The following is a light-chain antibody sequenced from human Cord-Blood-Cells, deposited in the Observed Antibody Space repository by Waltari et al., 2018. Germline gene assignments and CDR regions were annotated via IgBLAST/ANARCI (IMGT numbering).Light chain of an antibody. CDR1: QSISSW. CDR2: KAS. J-gene: IGKJ2*03. Sequence: DIQMTQSPSTLSASVGDRVTITCRASQSISSWVAWYQQKPGKAPKLLIYKASSLESWVPSRVSRSGSGTEFTLTISSLQPDDFATYYCQQYNSYPYSFGQGTKLEIK. V-gene: IGKV1-5*03. CDR3: QQYNSYPYS.